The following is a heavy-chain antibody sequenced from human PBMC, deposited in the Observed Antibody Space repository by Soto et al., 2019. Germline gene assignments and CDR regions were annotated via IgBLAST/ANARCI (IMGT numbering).Heavy chain of an antibody. CDR2: IYPGDSDT. CDR1: GYNFTNYW. J-gene: IGHJ4*02. CDR3: AIRYEDDILTGYFEYYFDY. Sequence: PGESLKISCKSSGYNFTNYWVAWVRQMPGKGLEWMGIIYPGDSDTKYSPSFRGQVTISADKSISTAYLQWNSLKASDTAIYYCAIRYEDDILTGYFEYYFDYWGQGTQVTVSS. D-gene: IGHD3-9*01. V-gene: IGHV5-51*01.